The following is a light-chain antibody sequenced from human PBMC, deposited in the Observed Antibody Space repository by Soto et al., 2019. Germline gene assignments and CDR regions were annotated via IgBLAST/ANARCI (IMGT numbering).Light chain of an antibody. CDR1: QSVSSSY. V-gene: IGKV3-20*01. Sequence: DIVLTQSPGTLSLSPGERATLSCRASQSVSSSYLAWYQQQPGQAPRLLIYGTSSRATGIPDRFSGSGSGTDFTLTISRLEPEDFAVYYCQQYGSSPFTFGPGTKVDIK. J-gene: IGKJ3*01. CDR2: GTS. CDR3: QQYGSSPFT.